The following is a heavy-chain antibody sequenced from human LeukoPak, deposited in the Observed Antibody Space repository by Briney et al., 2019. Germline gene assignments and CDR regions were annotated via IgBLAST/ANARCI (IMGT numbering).Heavy chain of an antibody. Sequence: GESLKISCKGSGYSFTSYWINWVRQMPGKGLEWMGRIDPSDSYTNYSPSFQGHVTMSADKSISTAYLQWSSLKASDTAMYFCARQEHSRKSDFDYWGQGNLVTVSS. CDR1: GYSFTSYW. CDR2: IDPSDSYT. V-gene: IGHV5-10-1*01. D-gene: IGHD1-14*01. J-gene: IGHJ4*02. CDR3: ARQEHSRKSDFDY.